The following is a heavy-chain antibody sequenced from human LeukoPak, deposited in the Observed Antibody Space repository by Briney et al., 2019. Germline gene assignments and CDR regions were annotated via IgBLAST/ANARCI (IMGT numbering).Heavy chain of an antibody. J-gene: IGHJ4*02. CDR3: ARDRRSNLLRYFDY. Sequence: GGSLRLSCAASGFTFSSYWMSWVRPAPGKGLEWVANTKQDGSEKYYVDSVKGRFTISRDNAKNSLYLQMNSLRAEDTAVYYCARDRRSNLLRYFDYWGQGTLVTVSS. CDR2: TKQDGSEK. CDR1: GFTFSSYW. D-gene: IGHD3-16*02. V-gene: IGHV3-7*01.